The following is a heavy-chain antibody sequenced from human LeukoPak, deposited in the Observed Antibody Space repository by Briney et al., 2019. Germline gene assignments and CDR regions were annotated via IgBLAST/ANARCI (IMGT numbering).Heavy chain of an antibody. V-gene: IGHV1-69*01. D-gene: IGHD6-19*01. CDR3: ALRESSGWPGPLDY. J-gene: IGHJ4*02. CDR2: IIPIFGTA. Sequence: SVRVSCKASGGTFSSYAISWVRQAPGQGLEWMGGIIPIFGTANYAQKFQGRVTITADESTSTAYMELSSLRSEDTAVYYCALRESSGWPGPLDYWGQGTLVTVSS. CDR1: GGTFSSYA.